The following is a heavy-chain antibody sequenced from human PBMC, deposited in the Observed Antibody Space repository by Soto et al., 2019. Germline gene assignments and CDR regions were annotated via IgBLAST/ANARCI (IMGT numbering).Heavy chain of an antibody. D-gene: IGHD6-19*01. Sequence: SGPTLVNPTQTLTLTCTFSGFSLSTSGVGVGWIRQPPGKALEWLALIYWDDDKRYSPSLKSRLTLPKDASKNQVGLTMTNLDPDDTATYSCAHGGYSSGWYRLCFDYWGQGTLVTVSS. CDR3: AHGGYSSGWYRLCFDY. J-gene: IGHJ4*02. CDR1: GFSLSTSGVG. V-gene: IGHV2-5*02. CDR2: IYWDDDK.